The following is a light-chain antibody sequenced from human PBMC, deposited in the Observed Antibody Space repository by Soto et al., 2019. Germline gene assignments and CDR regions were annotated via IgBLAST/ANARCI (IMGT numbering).Light chain of an antibody. J-gene: IGLJ3*02. CDR3: TSYTSSSTWV. Sequence: QSALTQPASVSGSPGQSITISCTGTRSDVGGYNYVSWYQHHPGKAPKLVIYDVSNRPSGVSYRFSGSKSGNTASLTISGLQAEDEAVYYCTSYTSSSTWVFGGGTKLTVL. CDR1: RSDVGGYNY. CDR2: DVS. V-gene: IGLV2-14*03.